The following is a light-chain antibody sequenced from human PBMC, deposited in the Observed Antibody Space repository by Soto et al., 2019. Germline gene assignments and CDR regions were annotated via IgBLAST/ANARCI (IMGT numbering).Light chain of an antibody. J-gene: IGKJ1*01. V-gene: IGKV1-5*01. CDR1: QSIGNR. CDR3: QHYGGLWT. CDR2: DAS. Sequence: DLQMTQSPSTLSPSIGDRITISCRASQSIGNRLAWYQQKPGTAPKVLIYDASTLESGVPSRFSGIGSGTNFILTISSLQPDDFATYYCQHYGGLWTFGLGTKVEIK.